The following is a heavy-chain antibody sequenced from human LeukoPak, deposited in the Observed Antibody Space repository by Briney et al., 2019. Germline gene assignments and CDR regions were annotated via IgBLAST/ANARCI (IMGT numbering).Heavy chain of an antibody. CDR3: ARFITAPYYFDY. CDR2: ISSSRSYT. V-gene: IGHV3-21*01. J-gene: IGHJ4*02. CDR1: GFTFSSYS. Sequence: PGGSLRLSCAASGFTFSSYSMNWVRQAPGKGLEWVSFISSSRSYTYYADSVKGRFTISRDNAKKSLYLQMNSLRAEDPAVYYCARFITAPYYFDYWGRGTLVTVSS. D-gene: IGHD3-10*01.